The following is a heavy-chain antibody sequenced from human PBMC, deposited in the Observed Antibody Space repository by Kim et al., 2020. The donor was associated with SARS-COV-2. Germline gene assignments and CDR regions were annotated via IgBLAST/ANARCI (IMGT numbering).Heavy chain of an antibody. V-gene: IGHV1-58*01. CDR2: IVVGSGNT. J-gene: IGHJ4*02. Sequence: SVKVSCKASGFTFSSSAVQWVRQARGQRLEWIGWIVVGSGNTNYAQTFQERVTITTDMSTSTAYMELSSLRSEDTAVYYCASDSSDYGGNFRFDYWGQGTLVTVSS. CDR1: GFTFSSSA. CDR3: ASDSSDYGGNFRFDY. D-gene: IGHD4-17*01.